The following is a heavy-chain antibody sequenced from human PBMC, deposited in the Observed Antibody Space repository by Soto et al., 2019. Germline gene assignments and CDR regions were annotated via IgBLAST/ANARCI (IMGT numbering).Heavy chain of an antibody. J-gene: IGHJ6*03. CDR1: GYSISTYA. CDR3: GPSGGGSSYPPYHFKDV. V-gene: IGHV1-3*01. D-gene: IGHD1-26*01. Sequence: ASVKVSCKASGYSISTYAIDWVRQAPGQRLEWMGWINAGSDNTDYSQRFQDRITITRDTSASTAYMELRSLRSEDTAVYYCGPSGGGSSYPPYHFKDVCGKRPTVTVS. CDR2: INAGSDNT.